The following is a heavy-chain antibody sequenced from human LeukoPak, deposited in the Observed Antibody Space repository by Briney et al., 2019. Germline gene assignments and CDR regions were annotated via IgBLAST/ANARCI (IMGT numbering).Heavy chain of an antibody. J-gene: IGHJ4*02. CDR2: IRSKANSYAT. CDR1: GFTFSGSA. V-gene: IGHV3-73*01. CDR3: TTKDDFWINY. D-gene: IGHD3-3*01. Sequence: GGSLRLSCAASGFTFSGSAMHWVRQASGKGLEWVGRIRSKANSYATAYAASVKGRFTISRDDSKNTLYLQMNSLKTEDTAVYYCTTKDDFWINYWGQGTLVTVSS.